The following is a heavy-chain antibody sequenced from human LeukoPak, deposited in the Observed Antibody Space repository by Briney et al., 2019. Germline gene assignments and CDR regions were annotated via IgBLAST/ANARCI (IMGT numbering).Heavy chain of an antibody. CDR3: ARDGGDKTAYYGDQFDC. V-gene: IGHV3-30*01. CDR1: GFTFSDYA. Sequence: GGSLRLSCAASGFTFSDYAMHWVRQAPGKGLEWVAIISDDGIKKYCADSKKGRFTISRDNSKNTLYLQVNGLRPEDTAVYYCARDGGDKTAYYGDQFDCWGQGTLVTVSS. D-gene: IGHD3-9*01. CDR2: ISDDGIKK. J-gene: IGHJ4*02.